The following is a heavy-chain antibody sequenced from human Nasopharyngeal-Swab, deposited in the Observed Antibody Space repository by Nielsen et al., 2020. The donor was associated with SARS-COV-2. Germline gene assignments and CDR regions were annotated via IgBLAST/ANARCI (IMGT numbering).Heavy chain of an antibody. Sequence: GGSLRLSCAASGFTFSSYAMSWVRQAPGKGLEWVSIISGSGDTTYYADSVNDRFTISRDNSKNTLYLQTNNLRVEDTAVYFCAKAPYLRGLDVWGQGTTVTVSS. V-gene: IGHV3-23*01. J-gene: IGHJ6*02. CDR3: AKAPYLRGLDV. CDR2: ISGSGDTT. CDR1: GFTFSSYA. D-gene: IGHD2-21*01.